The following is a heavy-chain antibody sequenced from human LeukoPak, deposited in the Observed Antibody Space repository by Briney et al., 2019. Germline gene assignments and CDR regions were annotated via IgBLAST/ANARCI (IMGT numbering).Heavy chain of an antibody. D-gene: IGHD3-10*01. J-gene: IGHJ4*02. CDR2: ISWNSGSI. Sequence: GGSLRLSCAASGFTFDDYAMHWVRQAPGKGLEWVSGISWNSGSIGYADSVKGRFTISRDNAKNSLYLQMNSLRAEDTALYYCAKGKDYYGPIDYWGQGTLVTASS. V-gene: IGHV3-9*01. CDR3: AKGKDYYGPIDY. CDR1: GFTFDDYA.